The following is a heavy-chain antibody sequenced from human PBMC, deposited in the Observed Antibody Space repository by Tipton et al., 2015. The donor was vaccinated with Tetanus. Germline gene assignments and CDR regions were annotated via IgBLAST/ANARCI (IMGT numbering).Heavy chain of an antibody. J-gene: IGHJ5*02. Sequence: LSLTCTVSGGSMRSYYWSWIRQPPGQGLEWVSYISGSGHDISYVDSVKGRFTISRDNARKSLFLQMNSLRAEDTAVYYCARTARLADHWGQGALVTVSS. D-gene: IGHD2-21*02. CDR2: ISGSGHDI. CDR1: GGSMRSYY. CDR3: ARTARLADH. V-gene: IGHV3-11*01.